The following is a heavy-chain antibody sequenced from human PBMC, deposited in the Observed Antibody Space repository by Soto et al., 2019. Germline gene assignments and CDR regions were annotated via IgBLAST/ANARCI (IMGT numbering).Heavy chain of an antibody. V-gene: IGHV4-59*08. CDR1: GGSISSYD. CDR2: ISYSGST. J-gene: IGHJ4*02. Sequence: PSETLSLTCTVSGGSISSYDWSWIRQPPEKGLEWIGYISYSGSTNYNPSLKSRVTISVDTSKNQFSLKLSSVTAADTAVYYCARYGDHHFFDYWGQGTLVTVSS. D-gene: IGHD4-17*01. CDR3: ARYGDHHFFDY.